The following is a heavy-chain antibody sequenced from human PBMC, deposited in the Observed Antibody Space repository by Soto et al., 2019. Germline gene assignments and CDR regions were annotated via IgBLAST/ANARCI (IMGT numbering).Heavy chain of an antibody. Sequence: QVRLVESGGGVVQPGRSLRLSCAASGFDFSDHGMHWVRQAPGEGLEWVTVISYDGTAKYYKESVKGRFTTSRDNSKKTLYLQIDSLRVDDTAVYYCAKDEGRFLRNYFNYGIHVWGLGTTVTVSS. CDR2: ISYDGTAK. V-gene: IGHV3-33*03. J-gene: IGHJ6*02. CDR1: GFDFSDHG. CDR3: AKDEGRFLRNYFNYGIHV. D-gene: IGHD3-3*01.